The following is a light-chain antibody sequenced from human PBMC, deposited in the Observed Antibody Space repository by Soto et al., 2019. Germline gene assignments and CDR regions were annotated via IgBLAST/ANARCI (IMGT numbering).Light chain of an antibody. CDR1: QSVSSN. CDR3: PQYNNWPPWT. V-gene: IGKV3-15*01. J-gene: IGKJ1*01. Sequence: EVVMTQSPATLSVSPGERATLSCRASQSVSSNLAWYQQKPGQAPRLLIYGASTRATGIPARFSGSGSGTESTLTLSSLQSEDFAVYYCPQYNNWPPWTFGQGTKVEIK. CDR2: GAS.